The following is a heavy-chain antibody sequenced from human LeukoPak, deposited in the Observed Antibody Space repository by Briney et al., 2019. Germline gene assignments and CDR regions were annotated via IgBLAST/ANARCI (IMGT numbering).Heavy chain of an antibody. CDR1: GFTFSDYY. V-gene: IGHV3-11*01. Sequence: GGSLRLSCAASGFTFSDYYMTWIRQAPGKGLEWISYISTTSRTIYYAESVKGRFTISRDNARMSVDLQMNSLSGEDTATYYCARGALLTRDSGYPVFAYWGQGTQVTVSS. J-gene: IGHJ4*02. D-gene: IGHD5-12*01. CDR2: ISTTSRTI. CDR3: ARGALLTRDSGYPVFAY.